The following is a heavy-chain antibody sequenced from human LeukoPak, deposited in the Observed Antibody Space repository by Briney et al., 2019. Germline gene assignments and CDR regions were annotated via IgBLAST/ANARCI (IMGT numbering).Heavy chain of an antibody. D-gene: IGHD2-2*01. CDR2: IYYSGST. Sequence: SETLSLTCTVSGGSISSSSYYWGWIRQPPGKGLEWIGSIYYSGSTYYNPSLKSRVTISVDTSKNQFSLKLSSVTAADTAVYYCARDSRYCSSTSCLIDSYYYYYGMDVWGQGTTVTVSS. V-gene: IGHV4-39*02. CDR3: ARDSRYCSSTSCLIDSYYYYYGMDV. CDR1: GGSISSSSYY. J-gene: IGHJ6*02.